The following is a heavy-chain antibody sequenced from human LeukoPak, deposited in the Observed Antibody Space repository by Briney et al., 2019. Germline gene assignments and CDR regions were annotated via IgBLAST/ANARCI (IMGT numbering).Heavy chain of an antibody. CDR2: IYSGGST. Sequence: GGSLRLSCAASGFTVCSNYMSWVRQAPGKGLEWVSVIYSGGSTYYADSVKGRFTISRDNSKNTLYLQMNSLRAEDTAVYYCARPRDGYDDAFDIWGQGTMVTVSS. CDR1: GFTVCSNY. V-gene: IGHV3-66*02. J-gene: IGHJ3*02. CDR3: ARPRDGYDDAFDI. D-gene: IGHD5-24*01.